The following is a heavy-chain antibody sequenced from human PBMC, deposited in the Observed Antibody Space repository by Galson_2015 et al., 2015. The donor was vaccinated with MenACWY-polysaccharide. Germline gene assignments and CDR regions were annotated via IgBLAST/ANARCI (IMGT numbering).Heavy chain of an antibody. Sequence: SVKVSCKASGGTFSSYAISWVRQAPGQGLEWMGRIIPILGIANYAQKFQGRVTITADKSTSTAYMELSSLRSEDTAVYYCACRGYSYGTEIYWGQGTLVTVSS. J-gene: IGHJ4*02. D-gene: IGHD5-18*01. CDR3: ACRGYSYGTEIY. CDR2: IIPILGIA. CDR1: GGTFSSYA. V-gene: IGHV1-69*04.